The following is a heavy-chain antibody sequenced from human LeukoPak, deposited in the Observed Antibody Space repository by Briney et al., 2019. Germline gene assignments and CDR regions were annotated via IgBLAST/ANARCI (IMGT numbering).Heavy chain of an antibody. CDR3: ANAYGSGSYYPPNFDY. CDR1: GFTSSNYR. D-gene: IGHD3-10*01. J-gene: IGHJ4*02. CDR2: ISVTSSYI. V-gene: IGHV3-21*04. Sequence: GGSLRLSCAASGFTSSNYRMYWVRQAPGKGLEWVSSISVTSSYIYYADSVKGRFTISRDNSKNTLYLQMNSLRAEDTAVYYCANAYGSGSYYPPNFDYWGQGTLVTVSS.